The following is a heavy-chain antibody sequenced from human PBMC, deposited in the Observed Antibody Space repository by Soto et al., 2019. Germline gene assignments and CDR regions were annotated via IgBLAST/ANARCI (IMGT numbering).Heavy chain of an antibody. D-gene: IGHD4-17*01. CDR2: INHSGST. CDR1: GGPFSGYY. Sequence: QVQLQQWGAGLLKPSETLSLTCAVYGGPFSGYYWSWIRQPPGKGLEWIGEINHSGSTNQNPSLKSRVTISVDTSKTQLSLKLSSVTAADTAVYYCAGEGLKVTTAADCWGQGTLVTVSS. J-gene: IGHJ4*02. V-gene: IGHV4-34*01. CDR3: AGEGLKVTTAADC.